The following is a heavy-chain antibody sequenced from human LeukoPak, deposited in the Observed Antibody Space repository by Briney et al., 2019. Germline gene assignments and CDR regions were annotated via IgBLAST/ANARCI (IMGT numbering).Heavy chain of an antibody. CDR2: IYYRRST. D-gene: IGHD2-21*02. J-gene: IGHJ4*02. CDR3: ARLPRLPRYFDY. Sequence: AETLTLTCTVSGGSISSGIYYWGWIRQPPGKALEGIGTIYYRRSTYYNLSLRRLLTISVDTSENQFSLKLSSVTAADTAVYCCARLPRLPRYFDYWGQGSLFTVSS. CDR1: GGSISSGIYY. V-gene: IGHV4-39*01.